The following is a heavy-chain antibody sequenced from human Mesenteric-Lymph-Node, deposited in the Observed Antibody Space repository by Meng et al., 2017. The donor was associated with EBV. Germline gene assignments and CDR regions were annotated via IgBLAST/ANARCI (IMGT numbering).Heavy chain of an antibody. V-gene: IGHV3-53*01. D-gene: IGHD5-18*01. CDR1: GFTFRDYY. CDR2: IYTDGST. J-gene: IGHJ4*02. Sequence: VRLVESGGGFVKPGGSLLLSCAASGFTFRDYYMSWIRQAPGKGLEWVSVIYTDGSTYYADSVKGRFTISRDNSKNTLYLQMNSLGGEDTAVYYCAKDRRGYSRPGDYDYWGQGTLVTVSS. CDR3: AKDRRGYSRPGDYDY.